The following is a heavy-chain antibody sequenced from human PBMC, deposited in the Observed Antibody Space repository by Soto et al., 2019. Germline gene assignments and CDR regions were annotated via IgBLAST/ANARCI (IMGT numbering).Heavy chain of an antibody. CDR2: ISYDGSNT. V-gene: IGHV3-30-3*01. Sequence: QVQLVESGGGVVQPGRSLRLSCAASGFTLSSYAMHWVRQAPGKGLEWVAVISYDGSNTYYADSVKGRFTISRDNSKNTLYLQMNSLRAEDTAVYYCARDHGFDHYYYYGMDVWGQGTTVTVSS. CDR1: GFTLSSYA. D-gene: IGHD3-10*01. CDR3: ARDHGFDHYYYYGMDV. J-gene: IGHJ6*02.